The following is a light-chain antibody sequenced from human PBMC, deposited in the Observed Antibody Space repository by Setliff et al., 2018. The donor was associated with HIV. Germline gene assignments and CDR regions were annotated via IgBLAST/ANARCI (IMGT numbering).Light chain of an antibody. CDR2: DVS. Sequence: ALTQPRSVSGSPGQSVTISCTGTGSDVGGYNYVSWYQQCPGKAPKLMIYDVSKRPSGVPDRFSGSKSGNTASLTISGLQAEDEADYYCCSYAGSYTYVFGTGTKVTVL. J-gene: IGLJ1*01. CDR3: CSYAGSYTYV. CDR1: GSDVGGYNY. V-gene: IGLV2-11*01.